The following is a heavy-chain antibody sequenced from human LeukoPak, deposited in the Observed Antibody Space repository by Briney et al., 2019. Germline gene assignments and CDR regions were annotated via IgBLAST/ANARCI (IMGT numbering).Heavy chain of an antibody. J-gene: IGHJ5*02. CDR3: ARGIYDILTEA. CDR2: ISAYNGNT. Sequence: GASVKVSCKASGFTFINYGIAWVRQAPGQGLEWMGWISAYNGNTNYAQKLQGRVTMTTDTSTSTAYMELRSLISDDTAVYYCARGIYDILTEAWGQGTLVTVSS. V-gene: IGHV1-18*01. D-gene: IGHD3-9*01. CDR1: GFTFINYG.